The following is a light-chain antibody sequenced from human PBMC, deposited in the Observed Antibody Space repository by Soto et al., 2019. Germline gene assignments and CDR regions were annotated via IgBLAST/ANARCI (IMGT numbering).Light chain of an antibody. CDR1: QSVLYSSNNKNY. CDR3: QQYYSSPYT. V-gene: IGKV4-1*01. J-gene: IGKJ2*01. CDR2: WAS. Sequence: DIVMTQSPDSLAVSLGERATINCKSSQSVLYSSNNKNYLAWYQLKPGQPPKLLIYWASTRASGVPDRFSGSGSGTDSTLTIRSLQAEDVAVYYCQQYYSSPYTFGQGTKLEIK.